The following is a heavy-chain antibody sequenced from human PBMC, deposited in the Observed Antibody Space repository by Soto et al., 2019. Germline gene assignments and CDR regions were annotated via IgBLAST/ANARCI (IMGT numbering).Heavy chain of an antibody. V-gene: IGHV6-1*01. CDR2: TYYRSNWYT. J-gene: IGHJ5*01. CDR3: ARLIGNSWLDS. D-gene: IGHD2-8*01. CDR1: GDSVSTNSAT. Sequence: PSQNLSFTCAISGDSVSTNSATWDWIRQSPTRGLEWLGRTYYRSNWYTDYAVSVKGRITISPDTSNNQLSLQLNSVTPDDTAVYYCARLIGNSWLDSWGQGTLVTVS.